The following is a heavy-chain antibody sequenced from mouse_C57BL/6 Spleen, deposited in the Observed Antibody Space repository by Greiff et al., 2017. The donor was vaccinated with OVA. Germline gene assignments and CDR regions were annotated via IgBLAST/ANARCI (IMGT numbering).Heavy chain of an antibody. D-gene: IGHD1-1*01. CDR1: GFNIKDYY. J-gene: IGHJ3*01. CDR2: IDPEAGET. V-gene: IGHV14-2*01. CDR3: ARFGGYYGSDSWFAY. Sequence: VQLQQSGAELVKPGASVKLSCTASGFNIKDYYMHWVKQRPEQGLEWIGRIDPEAGETKYAPKFQGKATITADTSSNTAYLQLSSLTSEDTAVYYCARFGGYYGSDSWFAYWGQGTLVTVSA.